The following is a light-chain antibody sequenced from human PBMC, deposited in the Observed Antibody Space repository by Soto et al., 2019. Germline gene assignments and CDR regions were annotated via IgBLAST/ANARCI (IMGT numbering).Light chain of an antibody. CDR3: QRYGNSPRYS. CDR2: GTS. J-gene: IGKJ2*03. V-gene: IGKV3-20*01. Sequence: EIVLTQSPGTLSLSLGERATLSCRGSPSVSSNYLAWYQQKPGQAPRLLIYGTSSRATGIPDRFSGSGSGTDFTLTISRLEPEDFAVYYCQRYGNSPRYSFGRGTKLEIK. CDR1: PSVSSNY.